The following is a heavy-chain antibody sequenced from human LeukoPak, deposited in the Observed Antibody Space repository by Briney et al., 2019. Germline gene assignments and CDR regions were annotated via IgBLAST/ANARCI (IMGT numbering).Heavy chain of an antibody. V-gene: IGHV3-21*01. J-gene: IGHJ5*02. CDR3: ARDHADYWFDP. D-gene: IGHD3-3*01. CDR1: GFTFSSYS. Sequence: GGSLRLSCAASGFTFSSYSMNWVRQAPGKGLEWVSSISSSSSYTYYADSVKGRFTISRDNAKNSLYLQMNSLRAEDTAVYYCARDHADYWFDPWGQGTLVTVSS. CDR2: ISSSSSYT.